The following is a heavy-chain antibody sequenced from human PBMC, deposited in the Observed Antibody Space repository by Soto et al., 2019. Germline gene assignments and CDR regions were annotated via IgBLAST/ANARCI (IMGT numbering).Heavy chain of an antibody. CDR2: IYYSGST. Sequence: QVQLQESGPGLVKPSETLSLTCTVSGGSVSSGSYYWSWIRQPPGKGLEWIGYIYYSGSTNYNPSLKGRFTLSVDTSKNQFSLKLSSVTAADTAVYYCARRHDYGDYDWYFDLWGRGTLVTVSS. CDR1: GGSVSSGSYY. CDR3: ARRHDYGDYDWYFDL. V-gene: IGHV4-61*01. J-gene: IGHJ2*01. D-gene: IGHD4-17*01.